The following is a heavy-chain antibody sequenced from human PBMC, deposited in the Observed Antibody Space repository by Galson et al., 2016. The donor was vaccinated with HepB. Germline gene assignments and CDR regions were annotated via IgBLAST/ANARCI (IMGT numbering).Heavy chain of an antibody. CDR2: IYGGGGT. D-gene: IGHD1-26*01. CDR1: GFTVSSNY. J-gene: IGHJ6*03. CDR3: AKDPIVGALYYYYYMDV. V-gene: IGHV3-53*05. Sequence: SLRLSCAASGFTVSSNYMTWVRQAPGEGLEWVSVIYGGGGTNYADSVKGRFTISRDNSKNTLYLQVNSLRAEDTAVYYCAKDPIVGALYYYYYMDVWGKGTTVTVSS.